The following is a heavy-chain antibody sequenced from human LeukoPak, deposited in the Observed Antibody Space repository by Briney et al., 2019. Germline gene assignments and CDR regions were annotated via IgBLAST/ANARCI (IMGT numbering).Heavy chain of an antibody. CDR1: GYTFTSYG. Sequence: ASVKVSCKASGYTFTSYGISWVRQAPGQGLEWMGWISAYNGNTNYAQKFQGRVTMTRDTSISTAYMELSRLRSDDTAVYYCASGDKNIPVAAHWGQGTLVTVSS. CDR3: ASGDKNIPVAAH. CDR2: ISAYNGNT. J-gene: IGHJ4*02. V-gene: IGHV1-18*01. D-gene: IGHD6-19*01.